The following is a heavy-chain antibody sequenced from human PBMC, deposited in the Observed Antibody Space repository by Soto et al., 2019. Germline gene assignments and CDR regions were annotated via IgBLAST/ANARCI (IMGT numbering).Heavy chain of an antibody. J-gene: IGHJ4*02. CDR2: ISGSSGST. V-gene: IGHV3-23*01. CDR1: GFTFSSYA. CDR3: ANPSYSGGYYFDY. Sequence: GGSLRLSCAASGFTFSSYAMSWVRQAPGKGLEWVSAISGSSGSTYYADSVKGRFTISRDNSKNTLYLQMNSLRAEDRAVYYCANPSYSGGYYFDYWGQGTLVTVSS. D-gene: IGHD1-26*01.